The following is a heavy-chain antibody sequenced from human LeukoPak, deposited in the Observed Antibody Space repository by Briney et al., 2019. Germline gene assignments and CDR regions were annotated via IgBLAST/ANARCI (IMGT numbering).Heavy chain of an antibody. CDR1: GFTFNTYG. V-gene: IGHV3-33*01. D-gene: IGHD2-15*01. CDR2: IWYDGSDK. Sequence: PGRSLRLSCAASGFTFNTYGMNWVRQAPGKGLEWVAIIWYDGSDKYYAESVKGRFTISRDNSKNTLYLQLNGLRAEDTAVYYCARVGCTGGSCLAYNYYPMDVWGQGTTVTVSS. J-gene: IGHJ6*02. CDR3: ARVGCTGGSCLAYNYYPMDV.